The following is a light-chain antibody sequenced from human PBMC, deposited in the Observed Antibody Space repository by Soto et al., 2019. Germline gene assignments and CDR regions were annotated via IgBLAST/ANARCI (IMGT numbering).Light chain of an antibody. Sequence: EIVMTQSPATLSVSPGERATLSCRASESVSSHLAWYQQKPGQAPSLLIYGASTRASGVPARFSGSGSGTDLTLTITSLQSEDVAVYYCQHYDNWPRWAFGQGTKVDIK. J-gene: IGKJ1*01. CDR3: QHYDNWPRWA. CDR1: ESVSSH. V-gene: IGKV3-15*01. CDR2: GAS.